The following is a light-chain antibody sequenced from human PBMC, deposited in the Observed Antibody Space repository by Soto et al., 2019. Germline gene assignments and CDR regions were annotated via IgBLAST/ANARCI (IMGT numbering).Light chain of an antibody. V-gene: IGKV3-15*01. CDR1: QSVDTS. CDR2: AAS. Sequence: EIVMTQSPATLSVSPGERVTLSCRASQSVDTSLAWYQQSPGQPPRLLIYAASTRATDTPVRFSGSWSGTEFTLTISSLQSEDFAIYYCQMHKNWPPRYTFGPGTKLEIK. CDR3: QMHKNWPPRYT. J-gene: IGKJ2*01.